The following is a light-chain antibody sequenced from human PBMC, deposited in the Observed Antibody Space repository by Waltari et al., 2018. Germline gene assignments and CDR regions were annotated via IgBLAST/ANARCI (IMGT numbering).Light chain of an antibody. J-gene: IGLJ2*01. CDR3: QSADSSGTYVV. V-gene: IGLV3-25*03. CDR1: ALPKQY. Sequence: SYELTQPPSVSVSPGQTARITCSGDALPKQYAYWYQQKPGQAPVLVIYKDSERPSGIPERFSGASSGTTGTLTIGGVQAEDEADYYCQSADSSGTYVVFGGGTKLTVL. CDR2: KDS.